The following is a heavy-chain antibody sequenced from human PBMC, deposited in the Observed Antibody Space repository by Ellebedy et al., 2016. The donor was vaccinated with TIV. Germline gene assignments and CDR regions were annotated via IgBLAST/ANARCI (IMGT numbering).Heavy chain of an antibody. CDR2: MYYSGST. V-gene: IGHV4-59*08. CDR1: GDSIRSYY. J-gene: IGHJ6*02. D-gene: IGHD3-10*01. CDR3: ARSPLYGSGSYYPPDYYYYYGMDV. Sequence: SETLSLTCTVSGDSIRSYYWSWIRQPPGKGLEWIGYMYYSGSTKYNPSLKSRVTISADTSKNQFSLKLSSVTAADTAVYYCARSPLYGSGSYYPPDYYYYYGMDVWGQGTTVTVSS.